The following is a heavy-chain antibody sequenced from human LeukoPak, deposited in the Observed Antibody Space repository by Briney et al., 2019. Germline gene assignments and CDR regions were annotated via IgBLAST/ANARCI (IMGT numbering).Heavy chain of an antibody. CDR2: INPNSGGT. Sequence: ASVKVSCKASGYTFTGYYIHWVRQAPGQGLEWMGRINPNSGGTNYAQKFQGRVTMTRDTSISTAYMELSRLRSDDTAVYYCARSKPDYYDSSGYVGTFDYWGQGTLVTVSS. J-gene: IGHJ4*02. V-gene: IGHV1-2*06. CDR3: ARSKPDYYDSSGYVGTFDY. CDR1: GYTFTGYY. D-gene: IGHD3-22*01.